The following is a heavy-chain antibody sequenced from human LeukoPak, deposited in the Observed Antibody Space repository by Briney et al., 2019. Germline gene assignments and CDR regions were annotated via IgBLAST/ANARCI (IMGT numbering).Heavy chain of an antibody. CDR3: ARGRRVVTTFDY. CDR1: GFTFSSYS. Sequence: GSLRLSCAASGFTFSSYSMNWVRQAPGKGLEWIGEINHSGSTNYNPSLKSRVTISVDTSKNQFSLKLSSVTAADTAVYYCARGRRVVTTFDYWGQGTLVTVSS. CDR2: INHSGST. V-gene: IGHV4-34*01. D-gene: IGHD3-22*01. J-gene: IGHJ4*02.